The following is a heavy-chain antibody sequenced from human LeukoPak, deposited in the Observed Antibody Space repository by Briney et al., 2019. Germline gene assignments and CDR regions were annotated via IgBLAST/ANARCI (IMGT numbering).Heavy chain of an antibody. D-gene: IGHD1-26*01. CDR3: VRDLGGRSGH. CDR2: INEDGSTT. Sequence: PGGSLRLSCAASGFTFSSNWMHWVRQAPGKGLVWVSRINEDGSTTNYADSVKGRSTIFRDNAENTLYLQMNSLRAEDTAVYYCVRDLGGRSGHWGQGTLVTVSS. V-gene: IGHV3-74*01. J-gene: IGHJ4*02. CDR1: GFTFSSNW.